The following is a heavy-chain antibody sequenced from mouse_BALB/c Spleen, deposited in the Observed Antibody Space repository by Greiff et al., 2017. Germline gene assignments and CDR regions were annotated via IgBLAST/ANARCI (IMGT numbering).Heavy chain of an antibody. J-gene: IGHJ3*01. Sequence: EVQLQESGGGLVQPGGSRKLSCAASGFTFSSFGMHWVRQAPEKGLEWVAYISSGSSTIYYADTVKGRFTISRDNPKNTLFLQMTSLRSEDTAMYYCAREGYDGAYWGQGTLVTVSA. V-gene: IGHV5-17*02. CDR2: ISSGSSTI. CDR1: GFTFSSFG. CDR3: AREGYDGAY. D-gene: IGHD2-2*01.